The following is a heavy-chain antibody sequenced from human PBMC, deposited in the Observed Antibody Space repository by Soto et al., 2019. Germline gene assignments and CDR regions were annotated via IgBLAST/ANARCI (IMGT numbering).Heavy chain of an antibody. Sequence: PSETLSLTCAVYGGSFSGYYWSWIRQPPGKGLEWIGEINHSGSTNYNPSLKSRVTISADTSKNQFSLKLSSVTAADTAVYYCARGIVVVVADTYYYYYMDVWGKGTTVTVSS. V-gene: IGHV4-34*01. CDR2: INHSGST. D-gene: IGHD2-15*01. J-gene: IGHJ6*03. CDR3: ARGIVVVVADTYYYYYMDV. CDR1: GGSFSGYY.